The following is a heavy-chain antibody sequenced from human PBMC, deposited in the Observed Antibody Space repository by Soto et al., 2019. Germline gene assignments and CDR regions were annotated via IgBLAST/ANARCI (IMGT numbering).Heavy chain of an antibody. J-gene: IGHJ6*02. D-gene: IGHD2-2*01. CDR1: GGTFTNYA. CDR2: IIPVFGTP. V-gene: IGHV1-69*12. Sequence: QVQLVQSGAEVKKPGSSLKVSCKASGGTFTNYAFSWVRQAPGQGLEWMGGIIPVFGTPHYAQKFQGRVTITADESTRTASMELSSLRSDDTAVYYCARERSVGYCITTTCPKPFYYYAMDVWGQGTTVTVSS. CDR3: ARERSVGYCITTTCPKPFYYYAMDV.